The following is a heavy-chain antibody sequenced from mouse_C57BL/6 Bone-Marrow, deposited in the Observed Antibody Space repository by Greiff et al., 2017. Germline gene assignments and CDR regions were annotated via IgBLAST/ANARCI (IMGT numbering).Heavy chain of an antibody. CDR1: GYTFTDYE. D-gene: IGHD2-3*01. Sequence: VKLMESGAELVRPGASVTLSCKASGYTFTDYEMHWVKQTPVHGLEWIGAIDPETGGTAYNQKFKGKAILTADKSSSTAYMELRSLTSEDSAVYYCTREGWLLYYAMDYWGQGTSVTVSS. CDR3: TREGWLLYYAMDY. J-gene: IGHJ4*01. CDR2: IDPETGGT. V-gene: IGHV1-15*01.